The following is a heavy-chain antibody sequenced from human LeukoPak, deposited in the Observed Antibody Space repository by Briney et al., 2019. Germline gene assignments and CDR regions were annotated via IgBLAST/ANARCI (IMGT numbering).Heavy chain of an antibody. D-gene: IGHD1-26*01. Sequence: GGSLRLSCSASGFTFSRYAMHWVRQAPGKGLEYVSGTNDNGGRTHYGDSVKGRFSISRDNSKNTLHLQMSTLRAEDTALYYCVKDVGGSYAFDYWGQGILVTVAS. CDR2: TNDNGGRT. CDR1: GFTFSRYA. J-gene: IGHJ4*02. V-gene: IGHV3-64D*09. CDR3: VKDVGGSYAFDY.